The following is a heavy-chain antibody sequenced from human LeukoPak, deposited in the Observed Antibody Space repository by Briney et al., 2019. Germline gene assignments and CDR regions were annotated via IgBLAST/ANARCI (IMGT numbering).Heavy chain of an antibody. V-gene: IGHV1-69*01. Sequence: ASVKVSCKASGGTFSSYAISWVRQAPGQGLEWMGGIIPIFGTANYAQKFQGRVTITADESTSTAYMELSSLRSEDTAVYYCARSPPPPGGPNDFDYWGQGTLVTVSS. J-gene: IGHJ4*02. D-gene: IGHD3-10*01. CDR3: ARSPPPPGGPNDFDY. CDR1: GGTFSSYA. CDR2: IIPIFGTA.